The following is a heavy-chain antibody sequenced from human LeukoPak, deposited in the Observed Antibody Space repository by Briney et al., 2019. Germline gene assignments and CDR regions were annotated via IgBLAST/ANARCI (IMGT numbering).Heavy chain of an antibody. Sequence: NPSETLSLTCTVSGGSISSSSYYWGWIRQPPGKGLEWIGSIYHSGSTYYNPSLKSRVTISVDTSKNQFSLKLSSVTAADTAVYYCARGEAAAVLWFDPWGQGTLVTVSS. J-gene: IGHJ5*02. D-gene: IGHD6-13*01. CDR3: ARGEAAAVLWFDP. CDR1: GGSISSSSYY. CDR2: IYHSGST. V-gene: IGHV4-39*07.